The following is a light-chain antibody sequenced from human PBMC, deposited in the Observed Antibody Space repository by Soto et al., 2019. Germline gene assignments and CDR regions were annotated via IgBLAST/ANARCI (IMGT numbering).Light chain of an antibody. CDR3: QQYHNWPIT. Sequence: DIQMTQSPSTLSGSVGDRVTITCRASQTISSWLAWYQQKPGKAPKLLIYKASTLKSGVQSRFSGSGSGTEFTLTISSLQPDDFATYYCQQYHNWPITFGQGTRLEIK. J-gene: IGKJ5*01. CDR2: KAS. CDR1: QTISSW. V-gene: IGKV1-5*03.